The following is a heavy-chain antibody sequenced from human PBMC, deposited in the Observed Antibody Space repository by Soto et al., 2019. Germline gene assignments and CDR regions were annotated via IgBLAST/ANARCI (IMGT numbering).Heavy chain of an antibody. CDR1: GGGNLRDYR. J-gene: IGHJ4*02. V-gene: IGHV5-51*01. CDR2: IYPGDSDT. D-gene: IGHD4-17*01. Sequence: ASVKVSSKASGGGNLRDYRTTWVRRAPEQGLEWMGTIYPGDSDTRYSPSFQGQVTISANKSISTAYLQWSSLKASDTAMYSCARLYGDYPGPWQDFDYWGQGTLVTVSS. CDR3: ARLYGDYPGPWQDFDY.